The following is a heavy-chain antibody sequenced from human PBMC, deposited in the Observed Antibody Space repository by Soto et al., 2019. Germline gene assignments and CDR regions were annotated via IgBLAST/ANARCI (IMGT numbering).Heavy chain of an antibody. D-gene: IGHD3-22*01. Sequence: GGSLRLSCAASGFTFVGYARHWVRKAPGKGLEYVSAISSNGGSTYYADSVKGRFTISRDNSKNTLYLQMNSLRAEDTVVYYCAKNPGYYYDSTGYHFDYWGQGTLVTVSS. V-gene: IGHV3-64*04. CDR2: ISSNGGST. CDR1: GFTFVGYA. CDR3: AKNPGYYYDSTGYHFDY. J-gene: IGHJ4*02.